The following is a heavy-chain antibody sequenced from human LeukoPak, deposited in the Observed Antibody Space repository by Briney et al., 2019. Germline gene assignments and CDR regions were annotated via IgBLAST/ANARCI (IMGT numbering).Heavy chain of an antibody. CDR2: INPNSGGT. V-gene: IGHV1-2*02. Sequence: APVKVSFKASGYTFTGYYMHWVRQAPGQGLEWMGWINPNSGGTNYAQKFQGRVTMTRDTSISTAYMELSRLRSDDTAVYYCARGGDTYYYDSSGPSQPWGQGTLVTVSS. J-gene: IGHJ5*02. D-gene: IGHD3-22*01. CDR1: GYTFTGYY. CDR3: ARGGDTYYYDSSGPSQP.